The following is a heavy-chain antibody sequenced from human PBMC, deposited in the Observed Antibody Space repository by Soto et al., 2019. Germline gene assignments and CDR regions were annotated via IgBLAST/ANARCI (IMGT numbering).Heavy chain of an antibody. V-gene: IGHV3-23*01. D-gene: IGHD2-15*01. J-gene: IGHJ4*02. Sequence: GGSLRLSCAASGFTFSSYAMSWVRQAPGKGLEWVSAISGSGGSTYYADSVKGRFTISRDNSKNTLYLQMNSLRAEDTAVYYCAKDPRDIVVVVAATPAFDYWGQGTLVTVSS. CDR3: AKDPRDIVVVVAATPAFDY. CDR2: ISGSGGST. CDR1: GFTFSSYA.